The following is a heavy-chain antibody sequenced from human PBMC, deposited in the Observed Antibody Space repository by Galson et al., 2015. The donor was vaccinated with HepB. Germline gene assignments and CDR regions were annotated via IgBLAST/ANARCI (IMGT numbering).Heavy chain of an antibody. CDR2: IKSKTDGGTT. D-gene: IGHD3-10*01. CDR1: GFTFSDAW. Sequence: SLRLSCAASGFTFSDAWMNWVRQAPGKGLEWVGRIKSKTDGGTTDYAAPVKGRFTISRDDSKNTLYLQMNSLKTEDTAVYYRHLLSGSYYKSAFDIWGQGTMVTVSS. J-gene: IGHJ3*02. V-gene: IGHV3-15*07. CDR3: HLLSGSYYKSAFDI.